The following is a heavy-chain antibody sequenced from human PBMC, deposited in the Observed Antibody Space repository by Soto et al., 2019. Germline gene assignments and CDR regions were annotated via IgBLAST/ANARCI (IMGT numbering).Heavy chain of an antibody. D-gene: IGHD3-10*01. V-gene: IGHV2-5*02. J-gene: IGHJ5*02. CDR1: GFSLSTSGVG. CDR3: ATGRIPYGSVSLNWFDT. Sequence: QITLKESGPTLVKPTQTLTLTCTFSGFSLSTSGVGVGWIRQPPGKALEWLALIYWDDDKRYSPSLKSRLTITKDTSKNQVVLTITNMDPVDTATYYCATGRIPYGSVSLNWFDTWGQGTLVTVSS. CDR2: IYWDDDK.